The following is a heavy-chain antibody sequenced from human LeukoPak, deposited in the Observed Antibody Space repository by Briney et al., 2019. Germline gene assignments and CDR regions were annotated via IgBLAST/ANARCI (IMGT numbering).Heavy chain of an antibody. CDR1: GFTFRSYW. CDR3: ARDGELGSTADAFDI. J-gene: IGHJ3*02. D-gene: IGHD1-26*01. Sequence: GGSLRLSCAASGFTFRSYWMTWVRQYPGKGLEWVANIKQDGSETYYADSVKGRFTISRDNAKRSLYLQMNSLRAEDAAVYYCARDGELGSTADAFDIWGQGTMVTVSS. CDR2: IKQDGSET. V-gene: IGHV3-7*01.